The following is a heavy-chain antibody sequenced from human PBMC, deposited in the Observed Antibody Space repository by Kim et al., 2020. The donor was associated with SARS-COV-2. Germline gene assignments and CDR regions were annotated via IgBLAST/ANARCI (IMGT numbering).Heavy chain of an antibody. D-gene: IGHD5-12*01. CDR3: AKVLDRGYVDY. J-gene: IGHJ4*02. CDR2: T. V-gene: IGHV3-23*01. Sequence: TYYADSVKGRFTISRDNSKNTLYLQMNSLRAEDTAVYYCAKVLDRGYVDYWGQGTLVTVSS.